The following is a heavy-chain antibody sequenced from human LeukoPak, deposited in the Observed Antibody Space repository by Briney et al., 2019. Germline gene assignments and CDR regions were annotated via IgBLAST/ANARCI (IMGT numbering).Heavy chain of an antibody. J-gene: IGHJ5*02. Sequence: SETLSLTCTFSGGSITSYYWSWIRQPAGKGLEWIGRIYTSGSTNYNPSLKSRVTISVDTSKNQFSLKLRSVTAADTAVYYCARLTGYSSESWFDPWGQGTLVTVSS. D-gene: IGHD3-9*01. V-gene: IGHV4-4*07. CDR2: IYTSGST. CDR3: ARLTGYSSESWFDP. CDR1: GGSITSYY.